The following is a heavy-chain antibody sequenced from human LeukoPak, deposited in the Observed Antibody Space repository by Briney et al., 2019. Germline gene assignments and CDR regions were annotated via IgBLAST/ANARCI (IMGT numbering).Heavy chain of an antibody. CDR3: AADYYDTLSP. CDR2: FDPEDGET. V-gene: IGHV1-24*01. CDR1: GYTFTRYY. J-gene: IGHJ5*02. D-gene: IGHD3-22*01. Sequence: ASVKVSCKASGYTFTRYYMHWVRQAPGKGLEWMGGFDPEDGETIYAQKFQGRVTMTEDTSTDTAYMELSSLRSEDTAVYYCAADYYDTLSPWGQGTLVTVSS.